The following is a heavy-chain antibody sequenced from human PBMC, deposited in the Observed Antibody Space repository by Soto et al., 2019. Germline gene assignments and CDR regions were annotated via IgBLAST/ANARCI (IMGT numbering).Heavy chain of an antibody. CDR2: SAPEEGEP. CDR1: ENTLTELT. V-gene: IGHV1-24*01. CDR3: AADRKIVGTIGAFDF. D-gene: IGHD1-26*01. Sequence: ASVKVSCKVPENTLTELTIDWLRQAPGKGLEWMGRSAPEEGEPIYPQKFQGRVSMTEDPSTDTAYMELTSLRFEDTAVYFCAADRKIVGTIGAFDFWGLGTLVTVSS. J-gene: IGHJ4*02.